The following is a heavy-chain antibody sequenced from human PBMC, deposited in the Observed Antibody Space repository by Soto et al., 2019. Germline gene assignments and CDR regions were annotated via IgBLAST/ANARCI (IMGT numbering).Heavy chain of an antibody. J-gene: IGHJ4*02. Sequence: QPGGSLRLSCAASGFTFSSYEMNWVRQAPGKGLEWVSYISSSGSTIYYADSVKGRFTISRDNAKNSLYLQMNSLRAEDTAVYYCARDSSLAYCGGDCYSVFDYWGQGTLVTVSS. CDR2: ISSSGSTI. CDR3: ARDSSLAYCGGDCYSVFDY. D-gene: IGHD2-21*02. CDR1: GFTFSSYE. V-gene: IGHV3-48*03.